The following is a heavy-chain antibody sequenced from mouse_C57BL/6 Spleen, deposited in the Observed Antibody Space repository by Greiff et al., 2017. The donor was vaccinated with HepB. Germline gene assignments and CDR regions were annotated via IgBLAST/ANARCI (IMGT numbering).Heavy chain of an antibody. D-gene: IGHD3-1*01. CDR1: GYTFTDYY. J-gene: IGHJ4*01. CDR3: AGYRYAMDY. V-gene: IGHV1-26*01. Sequence: EVQLQQSGPELVKPGASVKISCKASGYTFTDYYMNWVKQSHGKSLEWIGDINPNNGGTSYNQKFKGKATLTVDKSSSTAYMELRSLTSEDSAVYYCAGYRYAMDYWGQGTSVTVSS. CDR2: INPNNGGT.